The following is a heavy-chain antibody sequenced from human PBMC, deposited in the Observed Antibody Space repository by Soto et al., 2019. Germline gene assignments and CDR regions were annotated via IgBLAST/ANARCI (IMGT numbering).Heavy chain of an antibody. CDR1: GATIRSTDYY. Sequence: SETLSLTCTVAGATIRSTDYYWSWIRQPPGKGREWIGEINHSGSTNYNPSRKGRVTMSVDTSKNKFSLKRSPVTAADTAVYYCARGGPPVRYFDWLLYEDYYYGMDVWGQGTTVTVSS. D-gene: IGHD3-9*01. CDR2: INHSGST. CDR3: ARGGPPVRYFDWLLYEDYYYGMDV. J-gene: IGHJ6*02. V-gene: IGHV4-34*01.